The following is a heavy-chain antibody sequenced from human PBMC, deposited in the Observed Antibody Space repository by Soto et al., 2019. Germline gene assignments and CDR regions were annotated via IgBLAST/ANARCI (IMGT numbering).Heavy chain of an antibody. CDR3: ARVEGHDAYDF. Sequence: QVQLVESGGGVVQPGRSLRLSCAASGFIFNNYGMHWVRQAPGKGLEWVAVIWPDGSITSYRDSVKGRFTISRDNSKNTVFLQMDSLKVEDTAVYYCARVEGHDAYDFWGQGTTVTVSS. CDR2: IWPDGSIT. CDR1: GFIFNNYG. J-gene: IGHJ3*01. V-gene: IGHV3-33*01.